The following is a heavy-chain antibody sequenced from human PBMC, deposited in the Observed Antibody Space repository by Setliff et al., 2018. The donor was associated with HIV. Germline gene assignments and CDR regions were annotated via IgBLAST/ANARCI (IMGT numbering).Heavy chain of an antibody. J-gene: IGHJ6*03. CDR2: IYYSGTT. D-gene: IGHD3-10*01. CDR3: ARGAQPSLWFGELLSHFDYMDV. CDR1: GASVVSGGYY. Sequence: SETLSLTCSVSGASVVSGGYYWSWIRQHPEKGLEWIGYIYYSGTTTYNPSLRSRVTISLDTSLNQFSLKLSSVTAADTAVYYCARGAQPSLWFGELLSHFDYMDVWGKGTTVTVSS. V-gene: IGHV4-31*03.